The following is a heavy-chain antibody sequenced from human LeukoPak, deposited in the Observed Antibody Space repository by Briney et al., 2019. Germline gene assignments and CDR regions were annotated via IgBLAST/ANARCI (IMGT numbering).Heavy chain of an antibody. J-gene: IGHJ3*02. V-gene: IGHV4-59*08. CDR2: IYYSRST. Sequence: SETLSLTCAVSGGSISSHYWSWIRQPPGKGLEWIGFIYYSRSTSYNPSLKSRVTISVDTSKNQFSLKLSSVTAADTALYYCARYWGSNAFDIWGQGTMVTVSS. D-gene: IGHD7-27*01. CDR3: ARYWGSNAFDI. CDR1: GGSISSHY.